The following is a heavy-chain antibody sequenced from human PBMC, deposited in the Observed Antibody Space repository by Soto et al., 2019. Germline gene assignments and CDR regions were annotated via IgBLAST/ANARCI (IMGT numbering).Heavy chain of an antibody. J-gene: IGHJ6*02. CDR3: AREYYYGSGSYGMDV. V-gene: IGHV3-30-3*01. Sequence: QVQLVESGGGVVQPGRSLRLSCAASGFTFSSYAMHWVRQAPGKGLEWVAVISYDGSNKYYADSVKGRFTISRDNSKNTQYLQMNSLRAEDTAVYYCAREYYYGSGSYGMDVWGQGTTVTVSS. CDR1: GFTFSSYA. CDR2: ISYDGSNK. D-gene: IGHD3-10*01.